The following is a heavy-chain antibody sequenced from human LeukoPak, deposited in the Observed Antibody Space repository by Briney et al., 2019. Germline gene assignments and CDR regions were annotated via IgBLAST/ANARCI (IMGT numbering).Heavy chain of an antibody. V-gene: IGHV3-23*01. CDR3: VKGSERSRPYYFDY. CDR1: GFTFSSYA. Sequence: GGSLRLSCAASGFTFSSYAMTWVRQAPGKGLEWVSAITDSGSDTYHADSVKGRFTISRDNSKNTLYMQMNSLRAEDTAIYYCVKGSERSRPYYFDYWGQGTLVTVSS. CDR2: ITDSGSDT. J-gene: IGHJ4*02. D-gene: IGHD3-3*01.